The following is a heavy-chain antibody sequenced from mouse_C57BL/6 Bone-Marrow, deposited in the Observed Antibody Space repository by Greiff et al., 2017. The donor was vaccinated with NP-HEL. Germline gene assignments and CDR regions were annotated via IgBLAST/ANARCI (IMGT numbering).Heavy chain of an antibody. V-gene: IGHV1-87*01. Sequence: QVQLQQSGPELARPWASVKISCQAFYTFSTRVHFAIRDTNYWMQWVKQRPGQGLDGIGAIYHGNGDTSYNPKFKGKATLTSEKSSSTAYMELGSLTSEECAVYYCAFYDYGYWGQGTTLTVSS. D-gene: IGHD2-4*01. J-gene: IGHJ2*01. CDR2: GQGLDGIG. CDR1: YTFSTRVH. CDR3: SEECAVYYCAFYDYGY.